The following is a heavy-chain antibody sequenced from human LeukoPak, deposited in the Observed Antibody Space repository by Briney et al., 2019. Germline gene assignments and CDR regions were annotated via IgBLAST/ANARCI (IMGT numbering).Heavy chain of an antibody. D-gene: IGHD6-19*01. Sequence: PGGSLRLSCAASGFIFSSYAMHWVRQAPGKGLEWVAVISYDGSNKYYADSVKGRFTISRDNSKNMLNLQMNSLRAEDTAVYYCARDAYSSAWYGVFDYWGQGTLVTVSS. J-gene: IGHJ4*02. CDR3: ARDAYSSAWYGVFDY. CDR1: GFIFSSYA. CDR2: ISYDGSNK. V-gene: IGHV3-30-3*01.